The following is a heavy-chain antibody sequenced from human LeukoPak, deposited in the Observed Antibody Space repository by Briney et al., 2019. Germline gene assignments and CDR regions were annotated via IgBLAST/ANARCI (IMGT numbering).Heavy chain of an antibody. J-gene: IGHJ3*02. CDR3: ARVGVLVTAFDI. Sequence: GGSLRLSCAASGFPLSSYAMSWVRQVPGKGLEWVSATSSSDDGTYHADSVRGRFTIYRDNFRNTLYLQMNSQRAEDTAVYYCARVGVLVTAFDIWGQGTMVTVSS. D-gene: IGHD3-16*01. CDR1: GFPLSSYA. V-gene: IGHV3-23*01. CDR2: TSSSDDGT.